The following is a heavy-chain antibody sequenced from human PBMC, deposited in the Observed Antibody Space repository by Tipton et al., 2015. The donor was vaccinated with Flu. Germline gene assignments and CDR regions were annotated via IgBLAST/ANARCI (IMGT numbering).Heavy chain of an antibody. CDR1: DGSISSSSYY. CDR3: AKVKFGWVES. V-gene: IGHV4-39*07. Sequence: TLSLTCSVSDGSISSSSYYWGWIRQPPGRGLEWVGSIYYTGYPYHNPSLKSRLAMPIDTSKNQFSLRLSSMTAADTAVYYCAKVKFGWVESWAQGSLLTVSS. CDR2: IYYTGYP. D-gene: IGHD3-16*01. J-gene: IGHJ5*01.